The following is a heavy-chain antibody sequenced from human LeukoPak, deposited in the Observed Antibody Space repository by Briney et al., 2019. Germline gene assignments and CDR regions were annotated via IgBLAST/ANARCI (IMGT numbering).Heavy chain of an antibody. CDR1: GGSISSYY. V-gene: IGHV4-59*08. D-gene: IGHD3-3*01. CDR3: ARQRSYYDFWSGYLDAFDI. Sequence: SETLSLTCTVSGGSISSYYWSWIRQPPGKGLEWIGYIYYSGSTNYNPSLKSRVTISVDTFKNQFSLKLSSVTAADTAVYYCARQRSYYDFWSGYLDAFDIWGQGTMVTVSS. CDR2: IYYSGST. J-gene: IGHJ3*02.